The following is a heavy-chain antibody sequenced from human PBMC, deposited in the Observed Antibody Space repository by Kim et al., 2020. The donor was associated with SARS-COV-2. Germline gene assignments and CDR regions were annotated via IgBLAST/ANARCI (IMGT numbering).Heavy chain of an antibody. Sequence: ADSVKGRFTISRDNAKNSLYLQMNSLRAEDTAVYYCARESGGRALIWFDPWGQGTLVTVSS. J-gene: IGHJ5*02. CDR3: ARESGGRALIWFDP. D-gene: IGHD2-8*02. V-gene: IGHV3-11*06.